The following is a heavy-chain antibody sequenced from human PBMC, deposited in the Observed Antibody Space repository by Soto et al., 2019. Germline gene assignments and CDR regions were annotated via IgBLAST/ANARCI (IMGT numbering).Heavy chain of an antibody. V-gene: IGHV4-4*02. CDR1: GDSINNSHW. CDR3: AREVNSSPARGPNWFDP. CDR2: NYHGGTT. Sequence: QVQLQESGPGLVQPSGTLSLTCAVSGDSINNSHWWSWVRQTPGKGLEWIGENYHGGTTNYNPSLKNRFTISIDKSKNQFSLKMNSVPAADPAVYYCAREVNSSPARGPNWFDPWGQGTLVTVSS. J-gene: IGHJ5*02. D-gene: IGHD6-13*01.